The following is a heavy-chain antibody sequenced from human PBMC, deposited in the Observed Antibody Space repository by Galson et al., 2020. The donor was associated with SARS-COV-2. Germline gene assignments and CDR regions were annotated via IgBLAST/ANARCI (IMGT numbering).Heavy chain of an antibody. CDR2: IWYDGSNK. CDR3: AREDDILTGYGGVD. V-gene: IGHV3-33*01. J-gene: IGHJ4*02. D-gene: IGHD3-9*01. Sequence: GGSLRLSCAASGFTFSSYGMHWVRQAPGKGLEWVAVIWYDGSNKYYADSVKGRFTISRDNSKNTLYLQMNSLRAEDTAVYYCAREDDILTGYGGVDWGQGTLVTVSS. CDR1: GFTFSSYG.